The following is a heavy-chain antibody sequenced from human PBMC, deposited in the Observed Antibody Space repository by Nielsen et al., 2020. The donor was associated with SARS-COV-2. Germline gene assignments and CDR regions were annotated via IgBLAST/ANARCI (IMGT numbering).Heavy chain of an antibody. J-gene: IGHJ4*02. CDR3: ASQYSSSSEFDY. CDR1: GFTFSSYS. CDR2: ISSSSSYI. Sequence: GESLKISCAASGFTFSSYSMNWVRQAPGKGLEWVSSISSSSSYIYYADSVKGRFTISRDNAKNSLYLQMNSLRAKDTAVYYCASQYSSSSEFDYWGQGTLVTVSS. D-gene: IGHD6-6*01. V-gene: IGHV3-21*01.